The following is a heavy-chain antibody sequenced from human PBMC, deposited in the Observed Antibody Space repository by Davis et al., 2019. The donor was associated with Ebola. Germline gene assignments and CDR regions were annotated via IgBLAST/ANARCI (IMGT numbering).Heavy chain of an antibody. CDR1: GFTFDQYA. Sequence: GESLKISCAASGFTFDQYAMYWVRQRPGKGLEWVSLISGDGDHTYYADSVKGRFTISRDNSKESLYLQINSLRSEDTALYFCAKTRGYRLYYFEYWGQGTLVTVSS. V-gene: IGHV3-43*02. J-gene: IGHJ4*02. CDR2: ISGDGDHT. CDR3: AKTRGYRLYYFEY. D-gene: IGHD5-18*01.